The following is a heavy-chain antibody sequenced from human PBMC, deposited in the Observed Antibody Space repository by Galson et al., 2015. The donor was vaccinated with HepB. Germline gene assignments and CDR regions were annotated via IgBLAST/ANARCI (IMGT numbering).Heavy chain of an antibody. J-gene: IGHJ4*02. CDR2: IIPILGIA. D-gene: IGHD4-17*01. Sequence: SVKVSCKVSGYTLTELSMHWERQAPGQGLEWMGRIIPILGIANYAQKFQGRVTITADKSTSTAYMELSSLRSEDTAVYYCARGLYGDLGAAFDYWGQGTLVTVSS. CDR1: GYTLTELS. CDR3: ARGLYGDLGAAFDY. V-gene: IGHV1-69*04.